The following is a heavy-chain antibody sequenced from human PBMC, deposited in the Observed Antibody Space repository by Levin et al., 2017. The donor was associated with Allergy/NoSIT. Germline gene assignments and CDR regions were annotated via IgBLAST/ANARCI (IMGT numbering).Heavy chain of an antibody. V-gene: IGHV4-34*01. CDR1: GGSFSGYY. CDR3: ARGNLTYSSSWYGVRVFDY. D-gene: IGHD6-13*01. J-gene: IGHJ4*02. Sequence: PSETLSLTCAVYGGSFSGYYWSWIRQPPGKGLEWIGEINHSGSTNYNPSLKSRVTISVDTSKNQFSLKLSSVTAADTAVYYCARGNLTYSSSWYGVRVFDYWGQGTRVTVSS. CDR2: INHSGST.